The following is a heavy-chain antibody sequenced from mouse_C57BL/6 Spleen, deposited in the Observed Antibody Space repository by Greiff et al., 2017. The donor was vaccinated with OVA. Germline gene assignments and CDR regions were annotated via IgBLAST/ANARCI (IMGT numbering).Heavy chain of an antibody. CDR3: ARMTAQATDYYAMDY. CDR1: GYTFTSYG. D-gene: IGHD3-2*02. J-gene: IGHJ4*01. Sequence: QVHVKQSGAELARPGASVKLSCKASGYTFTSYGISWVKQRTGQGLEWIGEIYPRSGNTYYHEKFKGKATLTADKSSSTAYMALRSLTSEDSAVYFCARMTAQATDYYAMDYWGQGTSVTVSS. V-gene: IGHV1-81*01. CDR2: IYPRSGNT.